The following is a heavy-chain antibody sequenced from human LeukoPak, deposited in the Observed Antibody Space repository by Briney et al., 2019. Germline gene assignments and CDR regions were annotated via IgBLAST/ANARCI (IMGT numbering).Heavy chain of an antibody. CDR2: ISSSSSTI. V-gene: IGHV3-48*01. Sequence: GGSLRLSCAASGFTFSSYSMNWVRQAPGKGLEWVSYISSSSSTIYYADSVKGRFTISRDNSKNTLYLQMNNLRAEDTAIYYCAKAANYDILTGYYLDYWGQGTLVTVSS. CDR1: GFTFSSYS. J-gene: IGHJ4*02. CDR3: AKAANYDILTGYYLDY. D-gene: IGHD3-9*01.